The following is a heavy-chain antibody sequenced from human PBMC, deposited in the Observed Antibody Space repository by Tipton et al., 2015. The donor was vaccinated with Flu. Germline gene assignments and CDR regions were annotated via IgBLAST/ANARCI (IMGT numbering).Heavy chain of an antibody. CDR1: GFTFSAYE. J-gene: IGHJ4*02. CDR2: INSSGITT. Sequence: SLRLSCAASGFTFSAYEMTWVRQSPGKGLEWVSYINSSGITTYYADSVKGRFTIPRDNAKNSLYLQMNSLRAEDTAVYYCAGLSYDFWTDYYMDQWGQGTLVSVSS. V-gene: IGHV3-48*03. CDR3: AGLSYDFWTDYYMDQ. D-gene: IGHD3-3*01.